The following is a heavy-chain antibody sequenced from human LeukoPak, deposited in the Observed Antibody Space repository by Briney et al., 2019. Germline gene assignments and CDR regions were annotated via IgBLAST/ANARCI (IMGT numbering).Heavy chain of an antibody. Sequence: GGSLRLSCAASGFTFSSYAMPWVRQAPGKGLEWVAVISYDGSNKYYADSVKGRFTISRDNSKNTLYLQMNSLRAEDTAVYYCARDSGPDYVWGSYRYGWFDPWGQGTLVTVSS. CDR3: ARDSGPDYVWGSYRYGWFDP. CDR1: GFTFSSYA. D-gene: IGHD3-16*02. V-gene: IGHV3-30-3*01. J-gene: IGHJ5*02. CDR2: ISYDGSNK.